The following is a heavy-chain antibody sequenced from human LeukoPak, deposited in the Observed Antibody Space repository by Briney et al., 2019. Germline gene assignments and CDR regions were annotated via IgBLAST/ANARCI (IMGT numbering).Heavy chain of an antibody. CDR3: ARDGSSGYYFEYYYYYYYMDV. CDR1: GFTFSSYA. V-gene: IGHV3-64*01. J-gene: IGHJ6*03. D-gene: IGHD3-22*01. Sequence: GGSLRLSCAASGFTFSSYAMHWVRQAPGKGLEYVSAISSNGGSTYYANSVKGRFTISRDNSKNTLYLQMGSLRAEDMAVYYCARDGSSGYYFEYYYYYYYMDVWGKGTTVTVSS. CDR2: ISSNGGST.